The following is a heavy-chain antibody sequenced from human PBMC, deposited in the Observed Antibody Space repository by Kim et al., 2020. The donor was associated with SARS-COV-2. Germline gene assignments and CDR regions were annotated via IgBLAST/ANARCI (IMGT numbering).Heavy chain of an antibody. J-gene: IGHJ3*01. V-gene: IGHV3-33*06. CDR2: IWFDGGNK. D-gene: IGHD2-2*02. CDR1: GFTFSTYG. CDR3: AKAGYRDTGDDAFDV. Sequence: GGSLRLSCAASGFTFSTYGMHWVRQAPGKGLEWLAVIWFDGGNKYYGDSVKGRFTISRDNSKNMLYLEMNSLRVEDTAVYYCAKAGYRDTGDDAFDVWGQETIVTVSS.